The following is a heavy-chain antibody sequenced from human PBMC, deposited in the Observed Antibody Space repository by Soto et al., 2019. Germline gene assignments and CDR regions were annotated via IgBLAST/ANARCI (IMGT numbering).Heavy chain of an antibody. CDR3: ARRITSFGVVTNNWFDP. CDR2: VNHSGST. V-gene: IGHV4-34*01. CDR1: GGSFSGYY. Sequence: PSETLSLTCAVYGGSFSGYYWSWIRHPPGKGLEWIGEVNHSGSTNYNPSLKSRVTITVDTSKNQFSLKLSSVTAADTAVYYCARRITSFGVVTNNWFDPWGQGTLVTVSS. D-gene: IGHD3-3*01. J-gene: IGHJ5*02.